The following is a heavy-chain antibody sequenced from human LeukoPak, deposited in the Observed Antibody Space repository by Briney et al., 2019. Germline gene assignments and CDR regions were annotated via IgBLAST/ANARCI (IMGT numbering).Heavy chain of an antibody. J-gene: IGHJ4*02. D-gene: IGHD3-22*01. CDR2: RWYDGSYK. Sequence: PGRSLRLSCAASGFTFSSYGMHWVRQAPGKGLEWVAVRWYDGSYKYYADSVKGRFTISRDNSKNTLYLQMNSLRAEDTAVYYCARDRYYDSSGYYFDYWGQGTLVTVSS. V-gene: IGHV3-33*01. CDR1: GFTFSSYG. CDR3: ARDRYYDSSGYYFDY.